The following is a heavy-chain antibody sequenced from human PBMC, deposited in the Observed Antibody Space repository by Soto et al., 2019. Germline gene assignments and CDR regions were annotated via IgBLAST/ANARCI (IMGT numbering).Heavy chain of an antibody. J-gene: IGHJ4*02. CDR1: GGSFSSDY. D-gene: IGHD6-6*01. Sequence: SETLSLTCTVSGGSFSSDYWSWIRQPPGKGLEWIGYIDYSGSTNSNPSLKSRVTKKLDTSKSQFSLKLSSVTAADTALYYCARAPRYSSSSYYFEDWGQGTLVTVS. V-gene: IGHV4-59*01. CDR2: IDYSGST. CDR3: ARAPRYSSSSYYFED.